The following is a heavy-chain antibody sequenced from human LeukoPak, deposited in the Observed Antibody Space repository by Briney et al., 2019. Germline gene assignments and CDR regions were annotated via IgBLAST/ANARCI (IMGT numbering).Heavy chain of an antibody. D-gene: IGHD3-22*01. CDR2: IDGSGDSR. V-gene: IGHV3-23*01. CDR3: TKRDSSGYFHFDN. CDR1: GFTFNNFP. Sequence: EGSLRLSCAASGFTFNNFPMGWVRQAPGKGLEWISFIDGSGDSRYYGDPVKGRFTTSRDNSKSVLFLQMNSLRVDDTAVYYCTKRDSSGYFHFDNWGQGTLVTVSS. J-gene: IGHJ4*02.